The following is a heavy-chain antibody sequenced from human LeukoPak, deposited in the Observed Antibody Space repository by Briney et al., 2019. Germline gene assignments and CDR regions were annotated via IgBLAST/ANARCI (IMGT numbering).Heavy chain of an antibody. D-gene: IGHD6-19*01. CDR3: AKDQAVLDAFDI. CDR1: GFTFSSYA. J-gene: IGHJ3*02. CDR2: ISGSGGST. V-gene: IGHV3-23*01. Sequence: GGSLRLSCTASGFTFSSYAMSWVRQAPGKGLEWVSAISGSGGSTYYADSVKGRFTISRDNSKNTLYLQMNSLRAEDTAVYYCAKDQAVLDAFDIWGQGTMVTVSS.